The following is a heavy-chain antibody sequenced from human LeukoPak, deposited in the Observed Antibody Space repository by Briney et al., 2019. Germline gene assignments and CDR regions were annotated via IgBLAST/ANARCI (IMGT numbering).Heavy chain of an antibody. CDR1: GYTFTCYY. Sequence: VASVKASCKASGYTFTCYYMHRVRQAPGQGLEWMGWINPNSGGTNYAQKFQGRVTMTRYTSISTAYMELSRLRSDDTAVYYCARSFIAAAVLGDYRDYRGQATLVTVSS. V-gene: IGHV1-2*02. CDR3: ARSFIAAAVLGDYRDY. J-gene: IGHJ4*02. D-gene: IGHD6-13*01. CDR2: INPNSGGT.